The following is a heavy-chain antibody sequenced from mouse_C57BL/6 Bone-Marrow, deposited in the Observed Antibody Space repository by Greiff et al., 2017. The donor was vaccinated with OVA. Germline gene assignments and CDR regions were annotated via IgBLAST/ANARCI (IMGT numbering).Heavy chain of an antibody. CDR2: INPNNGGT. Sequence: VQLKQSGPELVKPGASVKIPCKASGYTFTDYNMDWVKQSHGKSLEWIGDINPNNGGTIYNQKFKGKATLTVDKSSSTAYMELRSLTSEDTAVYYCAIITTVVGGRWYFDVWGTGTTVTVSS. J-gene: IGHJ1*03. CDR1: GYTFTDYN. CDR3: AIITTVVGGRWYFDV. D-gene: IGHD1-1*01. V-gene: IGHV1-18*01.